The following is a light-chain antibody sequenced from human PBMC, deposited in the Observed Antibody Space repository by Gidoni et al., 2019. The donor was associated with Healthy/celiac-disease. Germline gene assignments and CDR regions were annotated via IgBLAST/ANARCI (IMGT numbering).Light chain of an antibody. CDR3: QQRSNWPPYT. CDR1: QSVSSY. V-gene: IGKV3-11*01. J-gene: IGKJ2*01. CDR2: DAS. Sequence: ILFTPSPATLSLSPGERATLSGRASQSVSSYVAWYQQKPGQAPRLLIYDASNRATGIPARFSGSGSGTDFTLTISSLEPEDFAVYYCQQRSNWPPYTFGQGTKLEIK.